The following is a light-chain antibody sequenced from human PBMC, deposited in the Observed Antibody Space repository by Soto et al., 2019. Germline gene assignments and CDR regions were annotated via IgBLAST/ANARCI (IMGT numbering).Light chain of an antibody. J-gene: IGKJ5*01. CDR1: QSVGNF. CDR2: DAS. Sequence: EVVLTQSPATLSLSPGARATLSCRASQSVGNFLAWYQQKPGQAPRLLIYDASNRATGIPARFSGSGSGTDFTLTISSLQPEDFAVYYCQQRSNWPPSITFGQGTRLEIK. V-gene: IGKV3-11*01. CDR3: QQRSNWPPSIT.